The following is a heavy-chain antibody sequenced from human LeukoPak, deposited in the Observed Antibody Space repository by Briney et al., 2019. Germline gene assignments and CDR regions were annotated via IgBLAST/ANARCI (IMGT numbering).Heavy chain of an antibody. CDR3: AVSSGWYKIDY. V-gene: IGHV4-4*02. CDR2: MYHSGST. CDR1: GASVSSSNW. D-gene: IGHD6-19*01. Sequence: SETLPLTCAVSGASVSSSNWWSWVRQPPGKGLEWIGEMYHSGSTNYNPSLKSRVTISVDKSKNQFSLKLSSVTAADTAVYYCAVSSGWYKIDYWGQGTLVAVSS. J-gene: IGHJ4*02.